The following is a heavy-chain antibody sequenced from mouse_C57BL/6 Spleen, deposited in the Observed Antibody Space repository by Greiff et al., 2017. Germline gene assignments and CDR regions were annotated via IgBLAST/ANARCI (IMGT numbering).Heavy chain of an antibody. CDR3: ARPDGSREAWFAY. J-gene: IGHJ3*01. CDR2: IDPANGNT. CDR1: GFNIKNTY. Sequence: EVKLMESVAELVRPGASVKLSCTASGFNIKNTYMHWVKQRPEQGLEWIGRIDPANGNTKYAPKFQGKATITADTSSNTAYLQLSSLTAEDTAVYYCARPDGSREAWFAYWGQGTLVTVSA. D-gene: IGHD2-3*01. V-gene: IGHV14-3*01.